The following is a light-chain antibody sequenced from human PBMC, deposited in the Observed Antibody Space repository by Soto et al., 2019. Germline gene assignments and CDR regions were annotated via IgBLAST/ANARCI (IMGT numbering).Light chain of an antibody. J-gene: IGKJ1*01. CDR2: DAS. CDR1: QSVSGY. CDR3: QQHLGRHT. V-gene: IGKV3-11*01. Sequence: IVMSQSPATLSVFQGQRATLFCRASQSVSGYLVWYQQKPGQAPRLLIYDASTRAAGIPARFIGSGSGTDFTLTISSLEPEDSAVYYCQQHLGRHTFGQGTKVDIK.